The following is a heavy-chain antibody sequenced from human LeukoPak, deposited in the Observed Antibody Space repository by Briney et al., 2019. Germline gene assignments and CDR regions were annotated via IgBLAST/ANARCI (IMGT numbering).Heavy chain of an antibody. V-gene: IGHV1-58*01. D-gene: IGHD3-10*01. CDR1: GFTFTSSA. J-gene: IGHJ6*02. Sequence: SVKVSCKASGFTFTSSAVQWVRQARGQRLEWIGWIVVGSGNTNYAQKFQERVTITRDMSTSTAYMELSSLRSEDTAVYHCAADAGFRYYYYGMDVWGQGTTVTVSS. CDR2: IVVGSGNT. CDR3: AADAGFRYYYYGMDV.